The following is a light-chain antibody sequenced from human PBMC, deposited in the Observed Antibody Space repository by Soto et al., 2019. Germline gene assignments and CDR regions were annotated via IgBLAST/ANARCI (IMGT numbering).Light chain of an antibody. CDR2: GTS. CDR1: QSVSSSY. J-gene: IGKJ1*01. V-gene: IGKV3-20*01. Sequence: VLTQSPATLSLSPGERATLSCRATQSVSSSYLAWYQQKPGQAPRLLISGTSNRATGIPDRFSGSGSGTDFTLTISRLEPEDFAVYYCQQYGGSSWTFGQGTKVDIK. CDR3: QQYGGSSWT.